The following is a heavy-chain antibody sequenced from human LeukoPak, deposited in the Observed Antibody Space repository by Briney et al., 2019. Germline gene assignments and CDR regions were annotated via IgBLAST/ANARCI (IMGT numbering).Heavy chain of an antibody. CDR1: GLTFSSYA. J-gene: IGHJ4*02. CDR3: ARDRSGSTH. V-gene: IGHV3-23*01. Sequence: GGSLRLSCVASGLTFSSYAMTWVRQAPGKGLEWVSTSDVGDGGTYYADSVKGRFTISRDNPKNTLYLQMNTLTADDTAVYFCARDRSGSTHWGPGTLVTVSS. CDR2: SDVGDGGT. D-gene: IGHD1-26*01.